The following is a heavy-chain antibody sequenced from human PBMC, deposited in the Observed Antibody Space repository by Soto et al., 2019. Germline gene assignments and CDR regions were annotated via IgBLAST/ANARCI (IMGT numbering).Heavy chain of an antibody. CDR3: AHRRGGGTTGGVFDY. J-gene: IGHJ4*02. CDR1: GFSLSSSGVG. D-gene: IGHD1-1*01. Sequence: QITLKESGPTLVKPTQTLTLTCTFSGFSLSSSGVGVGWIRQPPGKALEWLVVIFWADDKRYSPSLKSRLTIXXDXSXXQVVLTMANMAPVDTATYYCAHRRGGGTTGGVFDYWGQGILVTVSS. CDR2: IFWADDK. V-gene: IGHV2-5*02.